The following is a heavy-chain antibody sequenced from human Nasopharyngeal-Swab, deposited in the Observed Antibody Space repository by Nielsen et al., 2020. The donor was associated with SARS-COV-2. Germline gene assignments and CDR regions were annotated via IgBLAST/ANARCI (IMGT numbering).Heavy chain of an antibody. D-gene: IGHD2-21*01. J-gene: IGHJ5*02. CDR2: ISSSSSYI. CDR3: ARDVAGADPA. V-gene: IGHV3-21*01. CDR1: GFTFSSYS. Sequence: GESLKISCAASGFTFSSYSMNWVRQAPGKGLEWVSSISSSSSYIYYADSVKGRFTISRDNAKNSLYLQMNSLRAEDTALYYCARDVAGADPAWGQGTLVTVSS.